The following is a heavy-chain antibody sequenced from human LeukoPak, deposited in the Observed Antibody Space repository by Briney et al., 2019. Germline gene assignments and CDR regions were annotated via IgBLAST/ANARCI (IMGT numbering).Heavy chain of an antibody. V-gene: IGHV3-74*01. Sequence: GGSLRLSCAASGFTFSKYWTLWVRQAPGKGLESVSRINTDGTVTTYADSVKGRFTVSRDNADNTMFLQMSSVRDEDTAVYYCATKQWLAPPPDSWGQGTPVTVSS. CDR3: ATKQWLAPPPDS. CDR2: INTDGTVT. J-gene: IGHJ4*02. D-gene: IGHD6-19*01. CDR1: GFTFSKYW.